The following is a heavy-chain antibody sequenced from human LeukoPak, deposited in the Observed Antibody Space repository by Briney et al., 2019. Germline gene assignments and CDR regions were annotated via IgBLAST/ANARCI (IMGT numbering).Heavy chain of an antibody. CDR2: INPKSGDS. D-gene: IGHD2-21*02. V-gene: IGHV1-2*02. CDR3: ATDVETGS. Sequence: ASVKVSCKASGYTFIDDYIYWLRQAPGQGPEYMGWINPKSGDSRFVEKFQGRVTLTRDTSITTTYLELKRLRCDDTAVYYCATDVETGSWGQGTLATVSS. CDR1: GYTFIDDY. J-gene: IGHJ5*02.